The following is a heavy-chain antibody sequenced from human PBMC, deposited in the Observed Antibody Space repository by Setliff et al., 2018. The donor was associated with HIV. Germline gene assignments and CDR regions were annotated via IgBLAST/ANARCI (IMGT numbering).Heavy chain of an antibody. V-gene: IGHV1-69*10. D-gene: IGHD3-3*01. CDR3: ARAYYYNFWSDYPLVYYYYYMDV. Sequence: GASVKVSCKASGGTFSSYAISWVRQAPGQGLEWMGGIIPILGIANYAQKFQDRVTITADKSTSTAYMELSSLRSEDTAVYYCARAYYYNFWSDYPLVYYYYYMDVWGKGTTVTVSS. J-gene: IGHJ6*03. CDR2: IIPILGIA. CDR1: GGTFSSYA.